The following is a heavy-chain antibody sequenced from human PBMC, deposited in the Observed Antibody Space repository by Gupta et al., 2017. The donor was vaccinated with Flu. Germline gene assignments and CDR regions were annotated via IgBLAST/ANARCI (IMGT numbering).Heavy chain of an antibody. D-gene: IGHD3-3*01. CDR3: AKVGVTIFGVVIGNAFDI. CDR1: GFSFSSCA. CDR2: ISGSGGST. J-gene: IGHJ3*02. V-gene: IGHV3-23*01. Sequence: EVQLLESGGGLVQPGGSLRLSCAASGFSFSSCAMSWVRQAPGKGLEWVSTISGSGGSTYYADSVKGRFTISRDNSKNTLYLQMNSLRAEDTAVYYCAKVGVTIFGVVIGNAFDIWGQGTMVTVSS.